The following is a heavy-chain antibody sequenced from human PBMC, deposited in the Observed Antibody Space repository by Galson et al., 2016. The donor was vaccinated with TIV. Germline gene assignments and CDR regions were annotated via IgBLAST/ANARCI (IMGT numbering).Heavy chain of an antibody. Sequence: SVKVSCKASGDTFSSYAISWVRQAPGQRLEWMGRIIPMIGVTHYAQNFQGRVTITADKSTSTVYMDLSNLRSDETDVDYSARDRGSMTMILVIDYYFGMDVWGQGTTVTVSS. D-gene: IGHD3-22*01. CDR2: IIPMIGVT. CDR1: GDTFSSYA. J-gene: IGHJ6*02. V-gene: IGHV1-69*04. CDR3: ARDRGSMTMILVIDYYFGMDV.